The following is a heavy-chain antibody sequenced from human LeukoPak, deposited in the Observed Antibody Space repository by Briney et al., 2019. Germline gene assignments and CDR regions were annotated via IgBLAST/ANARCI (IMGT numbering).Heavy chain of an antibody. Sequence: GGSLRLSCAASGFTFDDYGMSWVRQAPGKGLEWVSAISGSGGSTYYADSVKGRFTISRDNSKNTLYLQMNSLRAEDTAVYYCAKNFYYGMDVWGQGTTVTVSS. J-gene: IGHJ6*02. CDR2: ISGSGGST. CDR3: AKNFYYGMDV. V-gene: IGHV3-23*01. CDR1: GFTFDDYG.